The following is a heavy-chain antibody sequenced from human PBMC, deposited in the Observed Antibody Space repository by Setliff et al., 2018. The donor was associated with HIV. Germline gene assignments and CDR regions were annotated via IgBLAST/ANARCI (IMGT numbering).Heavy chain of an antibody. CDR2: IYPIDSDT. CDR1: GYSFTNYW. Sequence: PGESLKISCKGSGYSFTNYWVGWVRQMPGRGLEWMGIIYPIDSDTKYSPSFEGQVTISADKSTSTAYLQWSSLKASDTAIYYCTRHPLRPGIAHHYYHIDVWGTGTTVTVSS. V-gene: IGHV5-51*01. D-gene: IGHD5-12*01. CDR3: TRHPLRPGIAHHYYHIDV. J-gene: IGHJ6*03.